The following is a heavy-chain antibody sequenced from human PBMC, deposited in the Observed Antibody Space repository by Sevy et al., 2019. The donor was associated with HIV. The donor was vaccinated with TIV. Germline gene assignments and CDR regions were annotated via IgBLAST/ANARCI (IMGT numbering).Heavy chain of an antibody. V-gene: IGHV3-23*01. D-gene: IGHD3-22*01. CDR3: AKGGGGHYDPDEIGYYFYYYNMDV. J-gene: IGHJ6*03. CDR2: ISGSGTRT. Sequence: GGSLRLSCAVSGFSFDSYGMTWVRQAPGKGLEWVSGISGSGTRTYYADSVKGRFSISRDNSKNRLYLQMNSLRSEDKAMYYCAKGGGGHYDPDEIGYYFYYYNMDVWGKGTTVTVSS. CDR1: GFSFDSYG.